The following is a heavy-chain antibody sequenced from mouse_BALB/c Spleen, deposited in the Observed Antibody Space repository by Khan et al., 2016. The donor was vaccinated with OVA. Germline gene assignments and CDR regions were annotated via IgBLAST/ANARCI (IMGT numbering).Heavy chain of an antibody. CDR1: GYSITSGYA. Sequence: QLEESGPGLVKPSQSLSLTCTVTGYSITSGYAWNWIRQFPGNKLEWMGYISYSGVTSYTPSLKSRISITRDTSKNQFFLQFKSVTTEDTATDYSARGNYYGYYFDYWGQGTTLTVSS. V-gene: IGHV3-2*02. J-gene: IGHJ2*01. D-gene: IGHD1-1*01. CDR3: ARGNYYGYYFDY. CDR2: ISYSGVT.